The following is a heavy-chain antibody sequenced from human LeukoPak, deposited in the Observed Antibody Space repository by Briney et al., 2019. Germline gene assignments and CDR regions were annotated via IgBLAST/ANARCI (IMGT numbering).Heavy chain of an antibody. J-gene: IGHJ4*02. D-gene: IGHD6-19*01. CDR2: IYYSGST. CDR3: ARLPLYSSGWLVDY. V-gene: IGHV4-61*05. Sequence: SETLSLTCTVSGGSISSSSYYWGWTRQPPGKGLEWIGYIYYSGSTNYNPSLKSRVTISVDTSKNQFSLKLSSVTAADTAVYYCARLPLYSSGWLVDYWGQGTLVTVSS. CDR1: GGSISSSSYY.